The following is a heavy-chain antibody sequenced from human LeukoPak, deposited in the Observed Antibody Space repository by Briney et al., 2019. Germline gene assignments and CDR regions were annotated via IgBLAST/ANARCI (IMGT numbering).Heavy chain of an antibody. CDR3: AKDRSGDSSGSYGMDV. Sequence: GGSLRLSCAASGFTFSSYAMSWVRQALGKGLEWVSAISGSGGSTYYADSVKGRFTISRDNSKNTLYLQMNSLRAEDTAVYYCAKDRSGDSSGSYGMDVWGQGTTVTVSS. CDR1: GFTFSSYA. V-gene: IGHV3-23*01. J-gene: IGHJ6*02. CDR2: ISGSGGST. D-gene: IGHD3-22*01.